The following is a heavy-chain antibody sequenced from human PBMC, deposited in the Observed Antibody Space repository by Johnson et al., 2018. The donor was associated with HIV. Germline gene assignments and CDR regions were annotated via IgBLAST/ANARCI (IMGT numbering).Heavy chain of an antibody. Sequence: QVQLVESGGGLVKPGGSLRLSCAASGFTFSDYYMSWIRQAPGKGLEWVSYISSSGTSVYYADSVKGRFTISRDNAKNSLYLQMNSLIAEDTSVYYCARDHNANWFAFDIWGQGTMVTVSS. J-gene: IGHJ3*02. CDR3: ARDHNANWFAFDI. V-gene: IGHV3-11*04. CDR2: ISSSGTSV. D-gene: IGHD1-1*01. CDR1: GFTFSDYY.